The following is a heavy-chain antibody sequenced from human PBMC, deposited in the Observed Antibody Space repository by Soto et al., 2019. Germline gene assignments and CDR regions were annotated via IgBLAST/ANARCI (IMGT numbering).Heavy chain of an antibody. CDR1: GNSLTRYW. CDR2: IYPGDSDT. J-gene: IGHJ6*02. Sequence: PGESLKITCKGSGNSLTRYWIGWVRQKPGKGLEWMGIIYPGDSDTRYSPSFQGQVTISADKSISTAYLQWSSLKASDTAMYYCAREPEHYNYGMDVWGQGTTVTVS. V-gene: IGHV5-51*01. CDR3: AREPEHYNYGMDV.